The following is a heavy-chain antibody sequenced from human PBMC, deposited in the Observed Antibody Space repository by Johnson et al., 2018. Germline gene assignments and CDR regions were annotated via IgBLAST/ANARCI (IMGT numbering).Heavy chain of an antibody. J-gene: IGHJ6*04. Sequence: VQLVESGGGVVQPGRSLRLSCAASGFTFSSYAMHWVRQAPGQGLGWVAVIAYDGSNKYYADTVKGRLTISRDNSKNTLYLQMNSLRAEDTAVYYCARVVWSGLQGMDVWGKGTTVTFSS. CDR2: IAYDGSNK. CDR3: ARVVWSGLQGMDV. V-gene: IGHV3-30-3*01. CDR1: GFTFSSYA. D-gene: IGHD3-3*01.